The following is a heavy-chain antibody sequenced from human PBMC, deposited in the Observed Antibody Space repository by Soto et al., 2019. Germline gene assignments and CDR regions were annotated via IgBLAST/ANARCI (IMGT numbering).Heavy chain of an antibody. CDR3: ARRTAGGQEPYYNYRFDP. Sequence: SETLSLTCAVYGGSFSGYYWSWIRQPPGRGLEWIGEINHSGTTNNNPSLKSRVTTSVDTSKNQFSLKVSSVTAADTAVYYCARRTAGGQEPYYNYRFDPWGQGTLVTVSS. J-gene: IGHJ5*02. D-gene: IGHD3-10*01. V-gene: IGHV4-34*01. CDR2: INHSGTT. CDR1: GGSFSGYY.